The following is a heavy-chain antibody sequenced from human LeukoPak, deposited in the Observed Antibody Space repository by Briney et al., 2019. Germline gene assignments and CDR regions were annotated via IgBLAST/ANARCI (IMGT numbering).Heavy chain of an antibody. D-gene: IGHD5-18*01. J-gene: IGHJ6*03. CDR1: GYTFTSYD. CDR3: ALRGYSYGSPYYYYYYMDV. CDR2: MNPNSGNT. V-gene: IGHV1-8*01. Sequence: ASVKVPCKASGYTFTSYDINWVRQATGQGLEWMGWMNPNSGNTGYAQKFQGRVTMTRNTSISTAYMELSSLRSEDTAVYYCALRGYSYGSPYYYYYYMDVWGKGTTVTVSS.